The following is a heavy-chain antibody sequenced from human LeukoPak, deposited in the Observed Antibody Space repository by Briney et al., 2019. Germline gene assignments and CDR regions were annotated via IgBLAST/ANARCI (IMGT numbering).Heavy chain of an antibody. CDR1: GFTFSDYY. Sequence: PGGSLRLSCAASGFTFSDYYMSWIRQAPGKGLEWVSYISSSGSTIYYADSVKGRFTISRDNAKNPLYLQMNSLRAEDTAVYYCARRTVTSSYFDYWGQGTLVTVSS. CDR3: ARRTVTSSYFDY. V-gene: IGHV3-11*01. D-gene: IGHD4-11*01. CDR2: ISSSGSTI. J-gene: IGHJ4*02.